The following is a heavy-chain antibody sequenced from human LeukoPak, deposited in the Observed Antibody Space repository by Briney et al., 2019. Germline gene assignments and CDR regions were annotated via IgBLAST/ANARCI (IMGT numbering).Heavy chain of an antibody. CDR3: ARHEGYCSSTSCYLGPFDY. V-gene: IGHV4-30-2*01. J-gene: IGHJ4*02. Sequence: PSETLSLICTVSGGSISSGGYYWSWIRQPPGKGLEWIGYIYHSGSTYYNPSLKSRVTISVGRSKNQFSLKLSSVTAADTAVYYCARHEGYCSSTSCYLGPFDYWGQGTLVTVSS. CDR2: IYHSGST. CDR1: GGSISSGGYY. D-gene: IGHD2-2*01.